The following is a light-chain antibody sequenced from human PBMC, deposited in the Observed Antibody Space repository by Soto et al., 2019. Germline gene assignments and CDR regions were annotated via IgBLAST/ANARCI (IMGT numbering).Light chain of an antibody. CDR2: GAS. J-gene: IGKJ1*01. V-gene: IGKV3-20*01. CDR3: QHYGSSPWT. CDR1: QSVGSNF. Sequence: EIVLTQSPGTLSFSPGERATLSCRASQSVGSNFLAWYQQKPGQAPRLLIYGASSRATGIPDRFSGSGSGTDLTLTISRLEPEDFAVYYCQHYGSSPWTFGQGTEVEIK.